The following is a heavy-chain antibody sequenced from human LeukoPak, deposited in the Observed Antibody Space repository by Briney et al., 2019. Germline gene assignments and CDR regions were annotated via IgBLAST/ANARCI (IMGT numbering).Heavy chain of an antibody. CDR2: ISAYNGNT. D-gene: IGHD2-15*01. J-gene: IGHJ4*02. V-gene: IGHV1-18*01. CDR3: AGVSDYCSGGSCPYYFDY. Sequence: GASVKVSCKASGYTFTSYGISWVRQAPGQGLEWMGWISAYNGNTNYAQKLQGRVTMTTDTSTSTAYMELRSLRSDDTAVYYCAGVSDYCSGGSCPYYFDYWGQGTLVTVSS. CDR1: GYTFTSYG.